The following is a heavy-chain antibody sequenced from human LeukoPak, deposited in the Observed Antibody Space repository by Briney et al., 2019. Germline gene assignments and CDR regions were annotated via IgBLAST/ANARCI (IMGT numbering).Heavy chain of an antibody. CDR3: ARSMVRGVIIPYYFDY. J-gene: IGHJ4*02. CDR1: GFTLRNYA. CDR2: ISSSGSTI. Sequence: GGSLRLSCAASGFTLRNYAMNWVRQAPGKGLEWVSYISSSGSTIYYADSVKGRFTISRDNAKNSLYLQMNSLRAEDTAVYYCARSMVRGVIIPYYFDYWGQGTLVTVSS. V-gene: IGHV3-48*04. D-gene: IGHD3-10*01.